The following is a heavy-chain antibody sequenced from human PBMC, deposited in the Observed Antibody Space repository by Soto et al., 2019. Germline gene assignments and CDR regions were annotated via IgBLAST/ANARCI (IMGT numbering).Heavy chain of an antibody. CDR1: GGSVSSGSYY. D-gene: IGHD3-22*01. CDR2: IYYSGST. V-gene: IGHV4-61*01. Sequence: SETLSLTCTVSGGSVSSGSYYWSWIRQPPGKGLEWIGYIYYSGSTNYNPSLKSRVTISVDTSKNQFSLKLSSVTAADTAVYYCARVYYYDSSATEGYWGQGTLVTVSS. CDR3: ARVYYYDSSATEGY. J-gene: IGHJ4*02.